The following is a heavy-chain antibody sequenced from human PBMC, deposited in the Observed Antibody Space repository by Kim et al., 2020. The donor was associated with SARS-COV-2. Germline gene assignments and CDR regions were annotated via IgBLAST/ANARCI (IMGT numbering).Heavy chain of an antibody. D-gene: IGHD3-9*01. CDR2: ST. Sequence: STYYTPSLNSRVTISVDTSKNQFSLKLSSVTAADTAVYYCARDIGAGFSDTWGQGTLVTVSS. CDR3: ARDIGAGFSDT. J-gene: IGHJ5*02. V-gene: IGHV4-31*02.